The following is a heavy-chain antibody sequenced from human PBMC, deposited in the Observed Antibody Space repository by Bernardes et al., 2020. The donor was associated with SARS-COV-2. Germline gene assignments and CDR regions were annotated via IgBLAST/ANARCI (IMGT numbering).Heavy chain of an antibody. CDR2: INPNNGAT. CDR3: ARDRGALRGLYYYYAWDV. V-gene: IGHV1-2*04. Sequence: ASVKVSCKASGYTFTDYKIHWVRHAPGQGLEWMGWINPNNGATNYVQKFQGWVTMTRDTSSSTAYVELRSDDTAVYYCARDRGALRGLYYYYAWDVWGQGTAVTVSS. J-gene: IGHJ6*02. D-gene: IGHD3-10*01. CDR1: GYTFTDYK.